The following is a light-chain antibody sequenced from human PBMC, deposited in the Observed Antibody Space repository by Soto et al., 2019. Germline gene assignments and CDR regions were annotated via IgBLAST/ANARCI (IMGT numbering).Light chain of an antibody. CDR3: SSYTSSSTRV. V-gene: IGLV2-14*03. CDR1: SSDVGAYDY. CDR2: EVS. J-gene: IGLJ1*01. Sequence: QSVLTQPASVSGSPGQSITISCTGTSSDVGAYDYVSWYQQHPDKAPKLMIYEVSNRPSGVPNRFSGSKSVNTATLTISGLQADDEADYYCSSYTSSSTRVFGTGTKLTVL.